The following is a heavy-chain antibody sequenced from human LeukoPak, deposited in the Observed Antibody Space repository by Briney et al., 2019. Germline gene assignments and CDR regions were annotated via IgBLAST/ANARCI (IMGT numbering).Heavy chain of an antibody. CDR1: GFTFTNYN. CDR3: ANFDGDSQAFHI. Sequence: GGSLRLSCAASGFTFTNYNMHWVRQTPGKGLQWVAVILYDGSKKYYADSVKGRFSVYRDNSNYTLYLQMNSLKTEDTAVYSCANFDGDSQAFHIWGQGTMVTVSS. D-gene: IGHD3-9*01. V-gene: IGHV3-30*18. J-gene: IGHJ3*02. CDR2: ILYDGSKK.